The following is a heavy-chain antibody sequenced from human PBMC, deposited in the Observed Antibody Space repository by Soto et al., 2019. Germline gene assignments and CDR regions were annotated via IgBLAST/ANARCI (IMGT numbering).Heavy chain of an antibody. CDR2: IIPIFGTA. J-gene: IGHJ3*02. CDR3: AREASYYYDSSGSMAFDI. Sequence: SVKVSCKASGGTFSSYAISWVRQAPGQGLEWMGWIIPIFGTANYAQKFQGRVTITADESTSTAYMELSSLRSEDTAVYYCAREASYYYDSSGSMAFDIWGQGTMVTVSS. D-gene: IGHD3-22*01. CDR1: GGTFSSYA. V-gene: IGHV1-69*13.